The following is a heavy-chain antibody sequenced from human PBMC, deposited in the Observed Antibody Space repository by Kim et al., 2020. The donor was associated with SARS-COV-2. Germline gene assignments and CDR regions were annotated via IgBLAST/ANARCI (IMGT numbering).Heavy chain of an antibody. CDR1: GGSVSSGSYY. V-gene: IGHV4-61*01. D-gene: IGHD3-22*01. J-gene: IGHJ3*02. CDR3: ARARAGITMIVVVTGHLDAFDI. CDR2: IYYSGST. Sequence: SETLSLTCTLSGGSVSSGSYYWSWIRQPPGKGLEWIGYIYYSGSTNYNPSLKSRVTISVDTSKNQFSLKLSSVTAADTAVYYCARARAGITMIVVVTGHLDAFDIWGQGTMVTVSS.